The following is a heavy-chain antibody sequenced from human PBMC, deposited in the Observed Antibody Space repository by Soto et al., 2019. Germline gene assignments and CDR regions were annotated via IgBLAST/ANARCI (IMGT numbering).Heavy chain of an antibody. CDR2: IKQDGNEK. Sequence: EVQLVESGGGLVQPGGSLRLSCAVSGFTFSDYWMSWVRQAPGKGLEWVANIKQDGNEKYDVDSVKGRFTISRDKAKNSRYLHRNSRGAEDTAVYYCARGLGSSGWYSPWDAFDIWGQGTMVTVSS. D-gene: IGHD6-19*01. V-gene: IGHV3-7*01. CDR3: ARGLGSSGWYSPWDAFDI. CDR1: GFTFSDYW. J-gene: IGHJ3*02.